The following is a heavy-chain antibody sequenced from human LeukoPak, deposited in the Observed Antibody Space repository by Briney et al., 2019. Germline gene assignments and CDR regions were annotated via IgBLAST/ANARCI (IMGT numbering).Heavy chain of an antibody. Sequence: ASVKVSCNASGYSFTSYDINWVRQAPGQGLEWMGWVNPKSGNTGYKQKFQARVTITRDTSISAAYMELSSLTSDDTAVYFCARGLPLGYCAYGVCYPPKHFDFWGQGTLVTVSS. CDR1: GYSFTSYD. CDR2: VNPKSGNT. D-gene: IGHD2-8*01. V-gene: IGHV1-8*03. CDR3: ARGLPLGYCAYGVCYPPKHFDF. J-gene: IGHJ4*02.